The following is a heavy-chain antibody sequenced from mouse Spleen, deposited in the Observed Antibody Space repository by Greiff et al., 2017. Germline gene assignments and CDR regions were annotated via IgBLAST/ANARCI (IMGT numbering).Heavy chain of an antibody. D-gene: IGHD2-4*01. Sequence: EVQGVESGAELVRPGASVKLSCTASGFNIKDDYMHWVKQRPEQGLEWIGWIDPENGDTEYASKFQGKATITADTSSNTAYLQLSSLTSEDTAVYYCTPSTMITTRDYWGQGTTLTVSS. CDR1: GFNIKDDY. J-gene: IGHJ2*01. V-gene: IGHV14-4*01. CDR3: TPSTMITTRDY. CDR2: IDPENGDT.